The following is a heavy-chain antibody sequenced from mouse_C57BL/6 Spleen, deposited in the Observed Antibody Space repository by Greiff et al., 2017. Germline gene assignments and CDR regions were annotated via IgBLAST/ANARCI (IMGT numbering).Heavy chain of an antibody. CDR1: GYTFTDYN. CDR3: ARAYGSSYYAGY. D-gene: IGHD1-1*01. V-gene: IGHV1-22*01. Sequence: EVKLMESGPELVKPGASVKMSCKASGYTFTDYNMHWVKQSHGKSLEWIGYINPNNGGTSYNQKFKGKATLTVNKSSSTAYMELRSLTSEDSAVYYCARAYGSSYYAGYWGQGTTLTVSS. J-gene: IGHJ2*01. CDR2: INPNNGGT.